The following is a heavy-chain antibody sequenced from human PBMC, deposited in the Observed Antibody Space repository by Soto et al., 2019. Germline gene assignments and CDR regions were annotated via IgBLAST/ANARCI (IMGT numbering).Heavy chain of an antibody. CDR3: ARERTGTTSMDV. V-gene: IGHV1-8*01. Sequence: ASVKVSGKASGYTFTSYDINWVRQATGQGLEWMGWMNPNSGNTGYAQKFQGRVTMTRNTSISTAYMELSSLRSEDTAVYYCARERTGTTSMDVWGQGTTVTVSS. CDR2: MNPNSGNT. D-gene: IGHD1-1*01. CDR1: GYTFTSYD. J-gene: IGHJ6*02.